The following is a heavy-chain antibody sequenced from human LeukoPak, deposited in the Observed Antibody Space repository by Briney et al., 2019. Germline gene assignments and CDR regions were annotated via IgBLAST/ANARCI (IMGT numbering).Heavy chain of an antibody. Sequence: GGSPRLSCAASGFTLRSYNMHWVRRAPGKGLEWVSYISTSSYYIYYADSVKGRFTISRDDAKNSLFLQMNSLRAEDTAIYYCARDASGSSTGLIDSWGQGTLVTVSS. J-gene: IGHJ4*02. CDR1: GFTLRSYN. D-gene: IGHD1-26*01. V-gene: IGHV3-21*01. CDR2: ISTSSYYI. CDR3: ARDASGSSTGLIDS.